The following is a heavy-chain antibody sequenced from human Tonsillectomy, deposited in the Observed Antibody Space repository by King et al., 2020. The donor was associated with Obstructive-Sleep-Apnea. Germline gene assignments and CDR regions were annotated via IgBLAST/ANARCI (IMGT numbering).Heavy chain of an antibody. Sequence: VQLVESGGGLVQPGRSLRLSCTASGLTFGDDGMSWFRQAPGKGLEWLGFIRGKAYGGTTEYAASFSGRITISMDDSKSIVCLQMNSLKTEDTAVYYCSSLVAVAGVIGKGWFDPWGQGTLVTVSS. CDR2: IRGKAYGGTT. CDR3: SSLVAVAGVIGKGWFDP. CDR1: GLTFGDDG. D-gene: IGHD6-19*01. J-gene: IGHJ5*02. V-gene: IGHV3-49*03.